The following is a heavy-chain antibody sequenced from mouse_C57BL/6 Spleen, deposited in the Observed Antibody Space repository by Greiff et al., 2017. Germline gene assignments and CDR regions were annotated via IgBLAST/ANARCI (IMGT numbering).Heavy chain of an antibody. D-gene: IGHD4-1*02. CDR3: ARGPTGTLDY. CDR1: GFTFSSYG. J-gene: IGHJ2*01. V-gene: IGHV5-6*01. CDR2: ISSGGSYT. Sequence: EVHLVESGGDLVKPGGSLKLSCAASGFTFSSYGMSWVRQTPDKRLEWVATISSGGSYTYYPDSVKGRFTISRDNAKNTLYLQMSSLKSEDTAMYYCARGPTGTLDYWGQGTTRTVSS.